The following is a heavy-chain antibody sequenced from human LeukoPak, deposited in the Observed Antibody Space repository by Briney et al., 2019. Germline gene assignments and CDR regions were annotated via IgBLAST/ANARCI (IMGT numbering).Heavy chain of an antibody. CDR2: ISWNSGSI. D-gene: IGHD3-3*01. J-gene: IGHJ4*02. CDR3: ARDFRFLEDY. V-gene: IGHV3-9*01. Sequence: GGSLRLSCAASGFTFDDYAMHWVRQPPGKGLEWVSGISWNSGSIGYADSVKGRFTISRDNAKNSLYLQMNSLRAEDAALYYCARDFRFLEDYWGQGTLVTVSS. CDR1: GFTFDDYA.